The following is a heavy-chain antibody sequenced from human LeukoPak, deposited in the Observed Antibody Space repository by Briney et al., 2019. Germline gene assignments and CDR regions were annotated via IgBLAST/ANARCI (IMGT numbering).Heavy chain of an antibody. D-gene: IGHD6-19*01. CDR1: GGSISSGTYY. Sequence: SETLSLTCIVSGGSISSGTYYWGWIRQPPGKGLEWIGYINYSGSTNYNPSLKSRVTISVDTSKNQFSLKLRSVTDADTAVYYCARVPASGWFFDYWGQGSLVTVSS. J-gene: IGHJ4*02. V-gene: IGHV4-61*01. CDR3: ARVPASGWFFDY. CDR2: INYSGST.